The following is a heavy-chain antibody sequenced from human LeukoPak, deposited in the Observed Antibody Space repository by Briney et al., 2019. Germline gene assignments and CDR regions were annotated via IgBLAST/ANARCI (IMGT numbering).Heavy chain of an antibody. CDR3: ARADDYSNYDPYDY. D-gene: IGHD4-11*01. J-gene: IGHJ4*02. Sequence: GASVKVSCKASGGTLSSYAISWVRQAPGQGLEWMGRIIPILGIANYAQKFQGRVTITADKSTSTAYMELSSLRSEDTAVYYCARADDYSNYDPYDYWGQGTLVTVSS. CDR2: IIPILGIA. CDR1: GGTLSSYA. V-gene: IGHV1-69*04.